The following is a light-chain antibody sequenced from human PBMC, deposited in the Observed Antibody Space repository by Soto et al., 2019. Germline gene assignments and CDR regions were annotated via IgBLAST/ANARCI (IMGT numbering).Light chain of an antibody. CDR2: GAS. CDR1: QSLNSSY. V-gene: IGKV3-20*01. J-gene: IGKJ2*01. CDR3: QQYGSSPGYT. Sequence: EIVLTQSPGTLSLSPGERATLSCRASQSLNSSYLAWYHQKPGQAPRLLIYGASSRATGIPDGFSGSGSGTDFTLTISRLEPEDFAVYYCQQYGSSPGYTFGQGTKLEIK.